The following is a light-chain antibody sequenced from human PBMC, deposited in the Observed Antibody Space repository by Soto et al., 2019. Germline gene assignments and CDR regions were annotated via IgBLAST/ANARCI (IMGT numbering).Light chain of an antibody. CDR3: QQYYSTPLT. V-gene: IGKV4-1*01. CDR2: WAS. Sequence: DIVMTQSPDSLAVSLGESATITFKSSQSVLYSSNNKNYLAWYQQRPGQPPKLLIYWASTRESGIPDRVSGSGSGKDFTLTISSLQAEDVAVYYCQQYYSTPLTFGGGTKVEIK. CDR1: QSVLYSSNNKNY. J-gene: IGKJ4*01.